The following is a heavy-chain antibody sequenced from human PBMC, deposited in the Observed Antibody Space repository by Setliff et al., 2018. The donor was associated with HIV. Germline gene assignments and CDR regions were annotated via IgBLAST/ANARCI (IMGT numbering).Heavy chain of an antibody. CDR1: GYTFTSYV. CDR2: INAGNGNT. CDR3: ARERDSSGYQFDP. J-gene: IGHJ5*02. V-gene: IGHV1-3*03. Sequence: ASVKVSCKASGYTFTSYVMHWVRQAPGQRLEWMGWINAGNGNTRYSQEFQGRVTITKDTFATTAYMELRSLRSEDTGLYYCARERDSSGYQFDPWGQGTLVTVSS. D-gene: IGHD3-22*01.